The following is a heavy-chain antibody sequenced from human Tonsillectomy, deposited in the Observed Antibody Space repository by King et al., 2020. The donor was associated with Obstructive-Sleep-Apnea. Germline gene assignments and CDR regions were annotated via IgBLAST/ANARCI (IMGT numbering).Heavy chain of an antibody. CDR1: GGSISSRFYY. D-gene: IGHD4-23*01. V-gene: IGHV4-39*01. J-gene: IGHJ3*02. CDR3: ASATVVTPSGHDAFDI. Sequence: QLQLQESGPGLVRPSENLSLTCTVSGGSISSRFYYWGWIRQPPGKGLEWIGSLYYSGSTYYNPSLKSRVTISVDTSRNQFSLKMSSVTAADTAMFYCASATVVTPSGHDAFDIWGQGTMVTVAS. CDR2: LYYSGST.